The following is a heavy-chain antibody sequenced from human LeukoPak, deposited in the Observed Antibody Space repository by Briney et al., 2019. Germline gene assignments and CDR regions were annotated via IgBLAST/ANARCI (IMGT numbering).Heavy chain of an antibody. D-gene: IGHD3-10*01. V-gene: IGHV3-53*01. Sequence: GGSLRLSCAASGFTVSSNYMSWVRQAPGKGLEWVSVIYSGGSTYYADSVKGRFTISRDNSKNTLYLQMNSLRAEDTAIYYCAKDGELWIVLGWYYWGQGTLVTVSS. CDR3: AKDGELWIVLGWYY. J-gene: IGHJ4*02. CDR1: GFTVSSNY. CDR2: IYSGGST.